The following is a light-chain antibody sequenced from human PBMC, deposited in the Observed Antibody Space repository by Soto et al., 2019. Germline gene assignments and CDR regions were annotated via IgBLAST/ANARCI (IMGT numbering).Light chain of an antibody. J-gene: IGKJ3*01. CDR1: QSLLHSNGYNY. V-gene: IGKV2-28*01. CDR2: LGS. Sequence: DIVMTQSPLSLPVTPGEPASISCRSSQSLLHSNGYNYLDWYLQKPGQSPQLLIYLGSNRASGVPDRFNGSGSGTDFTLKISRVEAEDVGVYYCMQALQTKTFGPGTRWISN. CDR3: MQALQTKT.